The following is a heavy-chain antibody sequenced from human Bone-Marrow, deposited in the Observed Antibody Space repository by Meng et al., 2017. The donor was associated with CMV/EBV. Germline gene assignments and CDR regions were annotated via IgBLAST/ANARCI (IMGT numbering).Heavy chain of an antibody. Sequence: ASVKVSCKASGYTFTSYYMHWVRQAPGQGLEWLGIINPSGGSTSYAQKFRGRVTMTRDTSTSTVYMELSSLRSEDTAVYYCARGQPGDWFDPWGQGTLVTVSS. CDR1: GYTFTSYY. CDR3: ARGQPGDWFDP. V-gene: IGHV1-46*01. J-gene: IGHJ5*02. D-gene: IGHD3-10*01. CDR2: INPSGGST.